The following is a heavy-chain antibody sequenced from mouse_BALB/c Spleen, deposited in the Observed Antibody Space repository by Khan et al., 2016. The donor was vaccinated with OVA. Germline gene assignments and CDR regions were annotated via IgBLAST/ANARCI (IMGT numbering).Heavy chain of an antibody. CDR3: ARQPYYHYNIMDY. V-gene: IGHV2-6-1*01. Sequence: VQLQESGPGLVAPSQSLSITCIISGFSLTNYGVHWVRQPPGKGLEWLVVIWSDGSTTYNSALKSRLTISKDNSKSQVFLKMNSLQTDDTAMYFCARQPYYHYNIMDYWGQGTSVTVSS. D-gene: IGHD2-10*01. CDR1: GFSLTNYG. CDR2: IWSDGST. J-gene: IGHJ4*01.